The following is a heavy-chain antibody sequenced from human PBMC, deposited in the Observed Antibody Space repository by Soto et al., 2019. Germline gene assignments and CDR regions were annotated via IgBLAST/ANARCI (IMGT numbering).Heavy chain of an antibody. D-gene: IGHD6-13*01. V-gene: IGHV3-9*01. CDR3: AKGASYSSSFGWFDP. CDR1: GFTFDDYA. Sequence: PGGSLRLSCAASGFTFDDYAMHWVRQAPGKGLEWVSGISWNSGSIGYADSVKGRFTISRDNAKNSLYLQMNSLRAEDTALYYCAKGASYSSSFGWFDPWGQGTLVTVSS. J-gene: IGHJ5*02. CDR2: ISWNSGSI.